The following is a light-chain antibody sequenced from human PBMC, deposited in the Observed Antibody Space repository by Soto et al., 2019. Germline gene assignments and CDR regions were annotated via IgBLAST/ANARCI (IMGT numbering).Light chain of an antibody. V-gene: IGLV2-14*01. CDR3: SSYSISTAYL. Sequence: QSALTQPRSVSGSPGQSVTISCSGTSSDVGGYEYVSWYQLHPGKAPKLMVFEVSNRPSGVSYRFSGSKSGNTASLTISGLQAEDEADYFCSSYSISTAYLFGTGTKVTVL. CDR1: SSDVGGYEY. J-gene: IGLJ1*01. CDR2: EVS.